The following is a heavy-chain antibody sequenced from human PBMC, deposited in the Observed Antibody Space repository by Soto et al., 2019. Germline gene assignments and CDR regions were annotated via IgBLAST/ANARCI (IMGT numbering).Heavy chain of an antibody. CDR1: GYNFAGYW. J-gene: IGHJ6*02. D-gene: IGHD5-12*01. CDR2: IFPGDSDT. Sequence: GESLKISCKTSGYNFAGYWIGWVRQMPGKGLEWLGIIFPGDSDTKYSPSFQGQVIISADKSIRTAYFQWNSLKASDTAIYYCARRSGMDVWGQGTTVTVSS. CDR3: ARRSGMDV. V-gene: IGHV5-51*01.